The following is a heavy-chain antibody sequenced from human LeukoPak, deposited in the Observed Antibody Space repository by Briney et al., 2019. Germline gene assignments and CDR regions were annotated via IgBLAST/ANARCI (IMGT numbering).Heavy chain of an antibody. J-gene: IGHJ6*03. CDR3: ARRIRSGFYYYYMDV. V-gene: IGHV4-4*09. Sequence: SETLSLTCSVSGGSVSHHYWSWIRHFPGKGLEWIGYIQTNGNTDYNPSVGGRVSISVDTSKNQFSLRLTSVTAADTAVYYCARRIRSGFYYYYMDVWGKGTTVTVSS. CDR1: GGSVSHHY. CDR2: IQTNGNT. D-gene: IGHD2-15*01.